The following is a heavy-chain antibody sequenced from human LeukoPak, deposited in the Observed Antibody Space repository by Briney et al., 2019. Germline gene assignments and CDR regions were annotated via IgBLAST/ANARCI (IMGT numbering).Heavy chain of an antibody. CDR1: GGTFSSYA. D-gene: IGHD5-12*01. CDR3: ARDPISYGGYVLPANFDY. CDR2: IIPIFGTA. J-gene: IGHJ4*02. Sequence: GASVKVSCKASGGTFSSYAISWVRQAPGQGLEWMGGIIPIFGTANYAQKFQGRVTITADKSTSTAYMELSSLRSEDTAVYYCARDPISYGGYVLPANFDYWGQGTLVTVSS. V-gene: IGHV1-69*06.